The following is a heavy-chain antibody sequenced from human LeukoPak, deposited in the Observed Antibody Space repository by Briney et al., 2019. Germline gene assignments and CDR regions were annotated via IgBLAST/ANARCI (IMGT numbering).Heavy chain of an antibody. Sequence: ASVKVSCKASGYTFTSYYMHWVRQAPGQGPEWMGIINPSGGSTSYAQKFQGRVTMTRDMSTSTVYMELSSLRSEDTAVYYCARDLAGTTSDYWGQGTLVTVSS. CDR3: ARDLAGTTSDY. D-gene: IGHD1-14*01. V-gene: IGHV1-46*01. CDR2: INPSGGST. CDR1: GYTFTSYY. J-gene: IGHJ4*02.